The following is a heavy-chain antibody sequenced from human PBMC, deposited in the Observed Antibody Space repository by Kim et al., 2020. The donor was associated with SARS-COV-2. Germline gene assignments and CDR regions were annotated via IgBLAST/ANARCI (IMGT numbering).Heavy chain of an antibody. CDR3: ARSILPGIAAVQGAFDI. V-gene: IGHV4-4*02. Sequence: SETLSLTCAVSGGSISSCNWWSWVRQPPGKGLEWIGVIYHSGSTNYNPSLKSRVTISVDKSKNLFSLKLSSVTAADTAVYYCARSILPGIAAVQGAFDIWGQGTMVTVSS. CDR2: IYHSGST. CDR1: GGSISSCNW. D-gene: IGHD6-13*01. J-gene: IGHJ3*02.